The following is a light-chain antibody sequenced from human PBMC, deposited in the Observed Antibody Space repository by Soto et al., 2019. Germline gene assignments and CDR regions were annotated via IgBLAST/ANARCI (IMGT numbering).Light chain of an antibody. CDR3: QQYDSYPWT. CDR1: QSISTW. J-gene: IGKJ1*01. Sequence: DIQMTQSPSTLSASVGDRVTITCRPSQSISTWLAWFQQKPGTAPKLLIYQASTLQSGVPSRFSGSASGTEFTLTISSLQPDDFATYYSQQYDSYPWTFGQGTKVEMK. V-gene: IGKV1-5*03. CDR2: QAS.